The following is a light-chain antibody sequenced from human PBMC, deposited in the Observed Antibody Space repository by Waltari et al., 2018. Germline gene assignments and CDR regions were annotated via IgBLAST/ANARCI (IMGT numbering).Light chain of an antibody. V-gene: IGLV3-21*02. CDR1: NIGNRG. Sequence: SYVLTQPPSVSVAPGQTARITRGGSNIGNRGVDWYQTKPGQAPLLVIYDGSDRPSGIPDRFSGSKSGTTATLTISGVEAGDEAEYYCQVWDGTTDHPYVVFGGGTKLTVL. CDR2: DGS. CDR3: QVWDGTTDHPYVV. J-gene: IGLJ2*01.